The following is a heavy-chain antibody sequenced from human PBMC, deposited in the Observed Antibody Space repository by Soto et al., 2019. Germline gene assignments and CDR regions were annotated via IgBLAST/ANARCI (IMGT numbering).Heavy chain of an antibody. V-gene: IGHV1-58*02. J-gene: IGHJ5*02. CDR2: IVVGSGNT. CDR1: GFTFTSSA. Sequence: GASVKVSCKASGFTFTSSAMQWVQQARGQRLEWIGWIVVGSGNTNYAQKFQERVTITRDMSTSTAYMELSSLRSEDTAVYYCAADDYGDYFDPWGQGTLVTVSS. D-gene: IGHD4-17*01. CDR3: AADDYGDYFDP.